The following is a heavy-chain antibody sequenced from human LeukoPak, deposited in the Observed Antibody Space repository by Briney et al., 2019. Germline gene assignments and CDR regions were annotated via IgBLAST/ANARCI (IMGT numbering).Heavy chain of an antibody. J-gene: IGHJ4*02. V-gene: IGHV3-74*01. Sequence: GGSLRLSCEASGFTFSSHWMHWVRQALGKGLVWVSRIYDDGSRINYADSVKGRLTISRDNAKGTLYLDLHSLRAEDTAVYYCARGHSSGYYTDYWGQGNLVTVSS. CDR3: ARGHSSGYYTDY. CDR2: IYDDGSRI. CDR1: GFTFSSHW. D-gene: IGHD6-19*01.